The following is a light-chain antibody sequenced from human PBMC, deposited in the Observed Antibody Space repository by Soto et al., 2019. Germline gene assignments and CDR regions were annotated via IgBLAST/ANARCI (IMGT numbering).Light chain of an antibody. CDR2: EVS. CDR1: SSDIGDSNH. V-gene: IGLV2-14*01. CDR3: SSSTSSTYV. J-gene: IGLJ1*01. Sequence: QSVLTQPASVSGSPGQSITISCTGTSSDIGDSNHVSWYQQHPGKAPKLMIYEVSNRPSGVSNRFSGSKSGNTASLTISGLQAEDEANYYCSSSTSSTYVFGTGTKVTVL.